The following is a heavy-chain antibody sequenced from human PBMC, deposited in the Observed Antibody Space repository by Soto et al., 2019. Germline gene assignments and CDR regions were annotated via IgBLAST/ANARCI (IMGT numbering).Heavy chain of an antibody. CDR3: ARVRDCSGGTCYSWWFDP. D-gene: IGHD2-15*01. Sequence: PSATLSLTCAVSGGSISTYYWSWIRQPPGKGLEWIGHIYYSGSTSYNSSLKSRVTISMDTSKSQLSLKLSSVTAADTAVYYCARVRDCSGGTCYSWWFDPWGQGTLVTVSS. V-gene: IGHV4-59*01. CDR1: GGSISTYY. CDR2: IYYSGST. J-gene: IGHJ5*02.